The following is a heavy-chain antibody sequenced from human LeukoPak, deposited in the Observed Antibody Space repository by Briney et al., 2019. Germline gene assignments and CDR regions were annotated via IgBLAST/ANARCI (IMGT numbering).Heavy chain of an antibody. J-gene: IGHJ4*02. CDR1: GYSFTTYW. D-gene: IGHD6-19*01. CDR3: VRLDSIGWYYFDY. V-gene: IGHV5-51*01. CDR2: IYPGDSDT. Sequence: GESLKISCKGSGYSFTTYWIGWVRQMPGKGLESMGIIYPGDSDTKYNPSFQGQVAISADKSISTAYLRWSSLKTSDTAMYYCVRLDSIGWYYFDYWGQGTLVTVSS.